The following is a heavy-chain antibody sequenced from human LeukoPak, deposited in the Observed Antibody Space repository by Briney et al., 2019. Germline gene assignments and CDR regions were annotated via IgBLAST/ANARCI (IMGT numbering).Heavy chain of an antibody. CDR2: INHSGST. V-gene: IGHV4-34*01. Sequence: SETLSLTCAVYGGSFSGYYWSWIRQPPGKGLEWIGEINHSGSTNYNPSLKSRVTISVDTSKNQFSLKLSSVTAADTAVYYCARGGRQLVRWGQGTLVTVSS. CDR1: GGSFSGYY. CDR3: ARGGRQLVR. J-gene: IGHJ4*02. D-gene: IGHD6-13*01.